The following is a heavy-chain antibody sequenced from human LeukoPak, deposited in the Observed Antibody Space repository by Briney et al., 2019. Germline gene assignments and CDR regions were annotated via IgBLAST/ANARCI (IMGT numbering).Heavy chain of an antibody. CDR1: GGSFSGYY. CDR2: INHSGST. V-gene: IGHV4-34*01. CDR3: ARGDYPDFWSGYLAAAYYFDS. D-gene: IGHD3-3*01. Sequence: PSETLSLTCAVYGGSFSGYYRSWIRQPPGKGLEWIGEINHSGSTNYNPSLKSRVTISVDTSKNQFSLKLSSVTAADTAVYYRARGDYPDFWSGYLAAAYYFDSWGQGTLVTFS. J-gene: IGHJ4*02.